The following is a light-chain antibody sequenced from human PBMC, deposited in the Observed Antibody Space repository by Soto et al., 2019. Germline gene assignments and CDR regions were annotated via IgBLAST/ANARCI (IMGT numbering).Light chain of an antibody. V-gene: IGLV1-40*01. CDR2: GNE. Sequence: QSVLTQPPSVSGAPGQRVTISCTGPSSNIGKGYDVHWYHQIPGAAPKLLIYGNEHRPSGVPDRFSGSTSGASASLAITGLQAEDEGDYYCQSWDTSPPTVVFGGGTKVTVL. CDR1: SSNIGKGYD. J-gene: IGLJ2*01. CDR3: QSWDTSPPTVV.